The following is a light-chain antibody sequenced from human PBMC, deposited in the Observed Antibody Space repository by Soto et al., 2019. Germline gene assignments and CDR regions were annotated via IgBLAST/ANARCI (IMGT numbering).Light chain of an antibody. CDR2: DSS. CDR3: QQRSNWPLT. V-gene: IGKV3-11*01. Sequence: EIVLTQSPATLSLSPGERATLSCRASQSVSSYLAWYQQKPGQAPRLLIYDSSNRATGIPARFSGSGSGTDFTLTINSLEPEDFALYYCQQRSNWPLTFGGGTKVDI. CDR1: QSVSSY. J-gene: IGKJ4*01.